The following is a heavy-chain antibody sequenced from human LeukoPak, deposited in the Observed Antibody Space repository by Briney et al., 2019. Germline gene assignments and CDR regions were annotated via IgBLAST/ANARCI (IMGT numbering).Heavy chain of an antibody. J-gene: IGHJ5*02. CDR2: IYYSGTT. Sequence: SETLSLTCTVSGASISSYYWSWIRQPPGKGLERIGSIYYSGTTNYNPSLKSRVTISIHTSKTQFSLTLSSVTAADAAMYYCARHLRANWFDPWGQGTLVTVSS. CDR1: GASISSYY. CDR3: ARHLRANWFDP. V-gene: IGHV4-59*08.